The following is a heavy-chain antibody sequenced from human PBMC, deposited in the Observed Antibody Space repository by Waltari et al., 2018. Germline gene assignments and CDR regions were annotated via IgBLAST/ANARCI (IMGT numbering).Heavy chain of an antibody. CDR1: GGTFSSYT. D-gene: IGHD6-19*01. J-gene: IGHJ3*02. CDR3: ATQGGRLGCAFDS. Sequence: QVQLVQSGAEVKKPGSSVKVSCKASGGTFSSYTTSWVRQAPGQGLEWMGRIIPILGIANYQQKFQGRVTNTADKSTSTAYMELSSLRSEDTAVYYCATQGGRLGCAFDSWGQGTMVTVSS. V-gene: IGHV1-69*02. CDR2: IIPILGIA.